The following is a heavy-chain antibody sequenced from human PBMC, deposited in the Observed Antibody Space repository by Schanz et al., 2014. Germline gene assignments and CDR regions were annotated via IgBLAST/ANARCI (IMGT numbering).Heavy chain of an antibody. V-gene: IGHV3-23*01. D-gene: IGHD6-19*01. Sequence: EVQLLESGGTVVQPGGSLRVSCAASGFVFRTFAMYWVRQAPGKGLEWVSAITGSGSKTYYADSVKARFTIARDNSKNTLFLQMDSLRVEDTAVYYCARDLISSGWYGWGQGTLVTVSS. CDR2: ITGSGSKT. CDR3: ARDLISSGWYG. J-gene: IGHJ4*02. CDR1: GFVFRTFA.